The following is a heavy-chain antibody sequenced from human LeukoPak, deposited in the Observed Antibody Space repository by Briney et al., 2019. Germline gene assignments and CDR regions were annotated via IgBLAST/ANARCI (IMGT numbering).Heavy chain of an antibody. Sequence: TSETLSLTCTVSGGSISTTGYYWGWIRQPPGKGLEWIGSIYRSGSAYYKPSLTSRVTMSVDTSKNQFSLKLSSVTAADTAVYYCARGSYCGGDCHSAEDTFDIWGQGTMVTVSS. CDR2: IYRSGSA. D-gene: IGHD2-21*02. V-gene: IGHV4-39*01. J-gene: IGHJ3*02. CDR3: ARGSYCGGDCHSAEDTFDI. CDR1: GGSISTTGYY.